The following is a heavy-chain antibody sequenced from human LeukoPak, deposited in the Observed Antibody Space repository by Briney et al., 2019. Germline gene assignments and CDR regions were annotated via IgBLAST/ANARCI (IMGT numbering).Heavy chain of an antibody. D-gene: IGHD1-26*01. V-gene: IGHV3-30*18. Sequence: PGGSLRLSCAASEFIFNNYGMHWVRQAPGKGLEWVAVISYDGRNKFYANSVKGRFTISRDDSKNTWYVQMNSLRAEDTAVYYCAKDGGRYSGSLDSWGQGTLVTVSS. CDR1: EFIFNNYG. CDR3: AKDGGRYSGSLDS. CDR2: ISYDGRNK. J-gene: IGHJ4*02.